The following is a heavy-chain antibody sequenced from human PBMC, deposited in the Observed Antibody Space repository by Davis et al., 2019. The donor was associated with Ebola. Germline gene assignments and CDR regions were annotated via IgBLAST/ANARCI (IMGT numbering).Heavy chain of an antibody. Sequence: SSVTVSCKASGYTFTSYGISWVRQAPGQGLEWMGRIIPILGIANYAQKFQGRVTITADKSTSTAYMELSSLSSEDTAVYYCARDRNGAALSGYYGMDVWGQGTTVTVSS. CDR1: GYTFTSYG. V-gene: IGHV1-69*04. CDR3: ARDRNGAALSGYYGMDV. J-gene: IGHJ6*02. CDR2: IIPILGIA. D-gene: IGHD2/OR15-2a*01.